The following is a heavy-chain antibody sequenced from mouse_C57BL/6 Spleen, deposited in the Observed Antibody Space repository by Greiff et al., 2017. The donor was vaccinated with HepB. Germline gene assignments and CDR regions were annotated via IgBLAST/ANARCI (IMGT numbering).Heavy chain of an antibody. D-gene: IGHD1-1*01. V-gene: IGHV1-18*01. CDR1: GYTFTDYN. Sequence: VQLQQSGPELVKPGASVKIPCKASGYTFTDYNMDWVKQSHGKSLEWIGDINPNNGGTIYNQKFKGKATLTVDKSSSTAYMELRSLTSEDTAVYYCARSRAAYGSSYGYFDVWGTGTTVTVSS. CDR2: INPNNGGT. J-gene: IGHJ1*03. CDR3: ARSRAAYGSSYGYFDV.